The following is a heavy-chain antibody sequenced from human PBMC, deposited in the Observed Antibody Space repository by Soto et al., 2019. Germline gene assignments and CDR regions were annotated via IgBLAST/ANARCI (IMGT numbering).Heavy chain of an antibody. D-gene: IGHD3-10*02. V-gene: IGHV4-4*02. CDR1: NDSIRSDNW. Sequence: QVHLQESGPGLVKPSETLSLTCSVSNDSIRSDNWWSWVRQPPGKGLEWIGEIFHRGSSNNNPSLKSRVTLSVDKTKNEFSLKLNSVTAADTAVYYCARRLFVRGTLGYYDYGGQGTLVTVSS. J-gene: IGHJ4*02. CDR3: ARRLFVRGTLGYYDY. CDR2: IFHRGSS.